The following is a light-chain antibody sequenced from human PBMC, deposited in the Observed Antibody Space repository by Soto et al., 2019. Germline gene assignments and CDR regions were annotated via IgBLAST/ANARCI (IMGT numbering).Light chain of an antibody. CDR1: QDVSSN. Sequence: EIVLTQSPATLSVSAGERATLSCRASQDVSSNLAWYQQKPGQAPSLLIYGASTRATGTPARFSGSGSGTEFTLTISSLQSEDYAVYFCQQYIRWPLTFGGGTTGDIK. J-gene: IGKJ4*01. CDR3: QQYIRWPLT. CDR2: GAS. V-gene: IGKV3-15*01.